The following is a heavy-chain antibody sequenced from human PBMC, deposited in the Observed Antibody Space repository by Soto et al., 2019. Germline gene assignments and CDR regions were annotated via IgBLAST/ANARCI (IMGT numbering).Heavy chain of an antibody. Sequence: SVKVSCKASGGTFSTYGISWVRQAPGQGLEWMGAIIPISDTANYAQKFQGRVTITADKSTSTAYMELSSLRSEDTAVYFCAREYSYSYYYYGIDVWGQGTTVTVSS. V-gene: IGHV1-69*06. J-gene: IGHJ6*02. CDR3: AREYSYSYYYYGIDV. D-gene: IGHD5-18*01. CDR2: IIPISDTA. CDR1: GGTFSTYG.